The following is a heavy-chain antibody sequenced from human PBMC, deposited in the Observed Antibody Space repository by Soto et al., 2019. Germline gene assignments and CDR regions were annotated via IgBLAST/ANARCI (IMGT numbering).Heavy chain of an antibody. Sequence: QVQLQESGPGLVKPSETLSLTYTVSGESISRYYWSWIRQPPGKGLEWIGYIYYTGTTNYSPSLKSRVTISLDTSRNQFSLNLYSVTAADTAVYYCASGYGEMANWGQGTLVAVSS. D-gene: IGHD3-10*01. V-gene: IGHV4-59*01. CDR1: GESISRYY. J-gene: IGHJ4*02. CDR2: IYYTGTT. CDR3: ASGYGEMAN.